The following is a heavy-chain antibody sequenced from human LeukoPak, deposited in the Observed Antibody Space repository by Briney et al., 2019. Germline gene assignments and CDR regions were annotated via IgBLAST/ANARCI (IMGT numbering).Heavy chain of an antibody. D-gene: IGHD3-3*01. V-gene: IGHV4-39*01. CDR2: IDYSGSS. Sequence: PSETLSLTCTVSGGSISSSSDYWGWIRRPPGKGLEWIGSIDYSGSSSYNPSLKSRVTISVDTSKNQFSLRLSSVTAADTAVYYCAGHLVADNDDITIFGLVLLSWFDPWGQGTLVTVSS. CDR1: GGSISSSSDY. CDR3: AGHLVADNDDITIFGLVLLSWFDP. J-gene: IGHJ5*02.